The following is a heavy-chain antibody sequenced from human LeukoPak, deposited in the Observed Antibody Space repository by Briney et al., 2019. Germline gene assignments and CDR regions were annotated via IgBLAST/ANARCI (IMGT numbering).Heavy chain of an antibody. CDR1: GFTFSSYS. D-gene: IGHD2/OR15-2a*01. Sequence: GGSLRLSCAASGFTFSSYSMNWVRQAPGKGLEWVSSISSSSSYIYYADSVKGRFTSRDNAKNSLYLQMNSLRAEDTAVYYCARVYGTLWGQGTLVTVSS. CDR2: ISSSSSYI. CDR3: ARVYGTL. J-gene: IGHJ4*02. V-gene: IGHV3-21*01.